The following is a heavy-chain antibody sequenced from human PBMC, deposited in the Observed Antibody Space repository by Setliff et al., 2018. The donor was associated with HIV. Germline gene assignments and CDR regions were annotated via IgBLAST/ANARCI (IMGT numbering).Heavy chain of an antibody. V-gene: IGHV3-48*01. CDR3: ARVQYFNSGGYWATIRHYYYMDV. D-gene: IGHD3-22*01. CDR2: ISRNSDTI. CDR1: GVTFSSYS. J-gene: IGHJ6*03. Sequence: GGSLRLSCAASGVTFSSYSMNWVRQAPGKGLEWLSYISRNSDTIYYADSVKGRFTISRDNAENALFLQVNSLRAEDTAVYYCARVQYFNSGGYWATIRHYYYMDVWGKGTAVTVSS.